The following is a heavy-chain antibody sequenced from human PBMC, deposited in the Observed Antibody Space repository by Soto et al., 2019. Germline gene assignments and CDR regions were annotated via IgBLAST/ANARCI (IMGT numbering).Heavy chain of an antibody. Sequence: HPGGSLRLSCEVSGFIFSMYSMSWVRQTPGKGLEWVAKIPQDGVDGHYADAVKGRFTISRDNGKNSLYLQMNNLRAEDTAVYYCARDHLILPAHDFFYGSDVWGRGATVTVPS. CDR2: IPQDGVDG. D-gene: IGHD2-21*02. CDR3: ARDHLILPAHDFFYGSDV. V-gene: IGHV3-7*03. J-gene: IGHJ6*02. CDR1: GFIFSMYS.